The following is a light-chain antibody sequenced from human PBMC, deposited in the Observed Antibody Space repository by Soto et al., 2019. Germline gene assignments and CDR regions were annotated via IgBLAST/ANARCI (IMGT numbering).Light chain of an antibody. V-gene: IGLV2-14*01. CDR3: SYYTSSSTHGV. CDR1: SSDVGGYKY. CDR2: EVS. J-gene: IGLJ3*02. Sequence: QSALTQPASVSGSPGQSITISCTGTSSDVGGYKYVSWYQQHPGKAPKLMIYEVSNRPSGVSNRFSGSKSGNTASLTISGLQAEDEAYYYCSYYTSSSTHGVFGGGTKLTVL.